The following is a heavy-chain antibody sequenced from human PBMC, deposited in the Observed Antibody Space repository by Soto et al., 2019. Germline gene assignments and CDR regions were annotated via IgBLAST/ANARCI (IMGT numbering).Heavy chain of an antibody. CDR1: GGSIDSDDYY. J-gene: IGHJ4*02. CDR3: ARDRSNSPDFFDY. D-gene: IGHD6-6*01. Sequence: QVQLQESGPGLVKPSQTLSLTCTVSGGSIDSDDYYWTWIRQPPGKGLEWIGYIYSSGKTSYNPSLESQLTISIDTSKNQFSLHLNSVSAADTAVYFCARDRSNSPDFFDYWGQGTLVTVSS. CDR2: IYSSGKT. V-gene: IGHV4-30-4*01.